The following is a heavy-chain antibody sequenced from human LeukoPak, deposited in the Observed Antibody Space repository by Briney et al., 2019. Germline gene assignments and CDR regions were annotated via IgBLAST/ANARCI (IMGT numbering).Heavy chain of an antibody. J-gene: IGHJ4*02. CDR1: GYTFTGNY. CDR2: TNPNSGGT. V-gene: IGHV1-2*02. Sequence: GASVKVSCKASGYTFTGNYMHWVRQAPGRGLEWMGWTNPNSGGTNYAQKFQGRVTMTRDTSISTAYMELSRLRSDDTAVYYCARGKRARWLQAYYFHYWGQGTLVTVSS. CDR3: ARGKRARWLQAYYFHY. D-gene: IGHD5-24*01.